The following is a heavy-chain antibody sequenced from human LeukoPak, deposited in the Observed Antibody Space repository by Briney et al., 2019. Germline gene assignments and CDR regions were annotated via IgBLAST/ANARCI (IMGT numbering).Heavy chain of an antibody. CDR1: GFTFSSYG. Sequence: GRSLRLSCAASGFTFSSYGMHWVRQAPGKGLEWVAVIWYDGSNKYYADSVKGRFTISRDNSKNTLYLQMNSLRAEDTAVYYCAKGETYYYGSGSTYMDVWGKGTTVTVSS. CDR2: IWYDGSNK. CDR3: AKGETYYYGSGSTYMDV. V-gene: IGHV3-33*06. D-gene: IGHD3-10*01. J-gene: IGHJ6*03.